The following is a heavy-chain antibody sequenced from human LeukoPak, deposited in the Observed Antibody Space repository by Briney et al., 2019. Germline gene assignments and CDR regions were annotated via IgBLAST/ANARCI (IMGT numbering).Heavy chain of an antibody. CDR1: GFTFSSYA. CDR2: ISGSGGST. V-gene: IGHV3-23*01. D-gene: IGHD3-10*01. Sequence: PGGSLRPSRAASGFTFSSYAMSWGRQAPGEGLGGGSAISGSGGSTYYADSVKGRFTISRDNTKNTLYLQMNSLRAEDTAVYYCANSYGSGSYQHSKPNYYYYYMDVWGKGTTVTVSS. CDR3: ANSYGSGSYQHSKPNYYYYYMDV. J-gene: IGHJ6*03.